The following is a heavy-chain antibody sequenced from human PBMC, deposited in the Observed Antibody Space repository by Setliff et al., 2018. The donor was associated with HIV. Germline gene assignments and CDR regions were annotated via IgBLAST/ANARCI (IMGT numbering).Heavy chain of an antibody. CDR3: ANMDLAMVTPEDDY. CDR2: ILPIFHTT. V-gene: IGHV1-69*05. D-gene: IGHD5-18*01. J-gene: IGHJ4*02. CDR1: GDIFSSYA. Sequence: SVKVSCKASGDIFSSYAISWVRQAPGQGLEWMGGILPIFHTTKYAQKFQGRVTITTDESTTTAYMELSSLRSEDTAMYYCANMDLAMVTPEDDYWGQGTLVTVSS.